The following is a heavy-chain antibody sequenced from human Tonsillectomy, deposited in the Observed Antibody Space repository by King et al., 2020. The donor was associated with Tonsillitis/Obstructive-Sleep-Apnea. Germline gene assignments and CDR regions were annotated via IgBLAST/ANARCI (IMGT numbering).Heavy chain of an antibody. V-gene: IGHV4-59*01. J-gene: IGHJ3*02. Sequence: VQLQESGPGLVKPSETLSPTCTVSGGSISSYYWSWIRPPPGKGLECIGYIYYSGGTNYNPSLKSRVTISVDTSKNQFSLKLSSVTAADTAVYYCAREGAVMNAFDIWGQGTMVTVSS. CDR2: IYYSGGT. D-gene: IGHD2-8*01. CDR1: GGSISSYY. CDR3: AREGAVMNAFDI.